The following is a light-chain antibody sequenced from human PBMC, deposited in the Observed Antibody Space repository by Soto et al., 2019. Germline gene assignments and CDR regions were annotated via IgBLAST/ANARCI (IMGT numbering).Light chain of an antibody. CDR1: QTINSY. V-gene: IGKV1-39*01. J-gene: IGKJ3*01. CDR2: NSS. CDR3: QHGGA. Sequence: IQMTQFPSSLSASVGDRVTITCRASQTINSYLHWYQQKPGEAPKLLIYNSSNLQRGVPSRFSGGGSGTDFTLTISTLQPEDFATYYCQHGGAYGPGTKVDVK.